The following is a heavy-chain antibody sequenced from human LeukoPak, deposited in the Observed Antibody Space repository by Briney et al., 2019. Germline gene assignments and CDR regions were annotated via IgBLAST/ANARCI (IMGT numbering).Heavy chain of an antibody. V-gene: IGHV3-30*03. Sequence: GGSLRLSCAASGFTFSDYCMSWIRQAPGKGLEWVAVISYDGSNKYYADSVKGRFTISRDNSKNTLYLQMNSLRAEDTAVYYXXXXXXXSGSYSDFDYWGQGTLVTVSS. D-gene: IGHD1-26*01. CDR1: GFTFSDYC. CDR2: ISYDGSNK. J-gene: IGHJ4*02. CDR3: XXXXXXSGSYSDFDY.